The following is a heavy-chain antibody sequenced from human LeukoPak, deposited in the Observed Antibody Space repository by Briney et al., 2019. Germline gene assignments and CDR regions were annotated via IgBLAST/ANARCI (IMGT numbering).Heavy chain of an antibody. Sequence: AASVKVSCMASGYTFTSYGISWVRQAPGQGLEWMGWISAYNGNTNYAQKLQGRVTMTTDTSTSTAYMELRSLRSDDTAVYYCARGRITIFGVVTPHFDYWGQGTLVTVSS. J-gene: IGHJ4*02. V-gene: IGHV1-18*04. CDR3: ARGRITIFGVVTPHFDY. CDR2: ISAYNGNT. CDR1: GYTFTSYG. D-gene: IGHD3-3*01.